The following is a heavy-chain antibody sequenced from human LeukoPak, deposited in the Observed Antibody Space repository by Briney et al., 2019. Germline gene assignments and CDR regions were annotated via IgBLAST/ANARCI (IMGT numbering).Heavy chain of an antibody. CDR3: ARLLVDTAMALDY. Sequence: GEALKISFKGSGYRFTSYWIGWGRQRPGKGLGWMGIIYPGDSDTRYSPSFQGQVTISADKSISTAYLQWSSLKASDTAMYYCARLLVDTAMALDYWGQGTLVTVSS. CDR2: IYPGDSDT. CDR1: GYRFTSYW. D-gene: IGHD5-18*01. J-gene: IGHJ4*02. V-gene: IGHV5-51*01.